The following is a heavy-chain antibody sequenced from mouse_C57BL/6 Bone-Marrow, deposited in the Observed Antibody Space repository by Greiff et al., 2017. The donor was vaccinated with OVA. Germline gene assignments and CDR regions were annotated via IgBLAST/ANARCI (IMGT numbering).Heavy chain of an antibody. V-gene: IGHV1-72*01. CDR2: IDPNSGGT. CDR1: GYTFTSYW. CDR3: ASRAVVATGAMDY. D-gene: IGHD1-1*01. J-gene: IGHJ4*01. Sequence: QVQLKQPGAELVKPGASVKLSCKASGYTFTSYWMHWVKQRPGRGLEWIGRIDPNSGGTKYNEKFKSKATLTVDKPSSTAYMQLSSLTSEDSAVYYCASRAVVATGAMDYWGQGTSVTVSS.